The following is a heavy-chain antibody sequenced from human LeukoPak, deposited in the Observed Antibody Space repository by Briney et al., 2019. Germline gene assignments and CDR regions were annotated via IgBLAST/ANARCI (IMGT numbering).Heavy chain of an antibody. J-gene: IGHJ4*02. CDR3: VRISSVTQTSYGHFDY. V-gene: IGHV3-53*01. CDR1: GFTVTSNY. D-gene: IGHD3-16*01. CDR2: IYDDGSA. Sequence: GGSLRLSCAASGFTVTSNYMSWVRQAPGKGLEWVSVIYDDGSAYYADSVRGRFTISRDNSQNTVSLQMISLRAEDTAVYYCVRISSVTQTSYGHFDYWGQGTLVTVSS.